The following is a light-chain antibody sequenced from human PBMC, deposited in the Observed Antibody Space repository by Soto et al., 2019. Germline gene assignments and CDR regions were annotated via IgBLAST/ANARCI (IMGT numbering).Light chain of an antibody. J-gene: IGLJ3*02. V-gene: IGLV2-14*03. CDR2: DVT. CDR1: SSDVGGYNY. Sequence: QSALTQPPSVSGSPGQSITISCTGTSSDVGGYNYVSWYQQHPGKAPKLMIFDVTNRPSGVSNRFSGSKSGNTASLTISGLQAEDEADYYCSSYTSSRTLVFGGGTKLTVL. CDR3: SSYTSSRTLV.